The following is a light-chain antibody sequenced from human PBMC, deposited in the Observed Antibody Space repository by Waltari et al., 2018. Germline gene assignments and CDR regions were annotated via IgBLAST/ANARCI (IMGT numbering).Light chain of an antibody. V-gene: IGKV3-20*01. CDR1: QSVTNNY. J-gene: IGKJ1*01. CDR2: GAS. CDR3: QQYGTSLST. Sequence: EIVLTQSPGTLSLPPGERATLSGRASQSVTNNYLAWYQQKRGQAPRALIYGASSRASGVPDRFSGSGSGTDFTLTISRLEPEDFAVYYCQQYGTSLSTFGQGTRVEIK.